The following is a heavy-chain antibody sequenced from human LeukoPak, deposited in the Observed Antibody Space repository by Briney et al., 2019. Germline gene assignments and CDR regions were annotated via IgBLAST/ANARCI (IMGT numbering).Heavy chain of an antibody. CDR3: ARQYYYYYYYMDV. CDR2: INHSGST. J-gene: IGHJ6*03. CDR1: GGSFSGYY. Sequence: SETLSHTFAGYGGSFSGYYWSWIRQPPGKGLEWIGEINHSGSTNYNPSLKSRDTISVATSKNQFSLKLSSVTAADTAVYYCARQYYYYYYYMDVWGKGTTVSVSS. V-gene: IGHV4-34*01.